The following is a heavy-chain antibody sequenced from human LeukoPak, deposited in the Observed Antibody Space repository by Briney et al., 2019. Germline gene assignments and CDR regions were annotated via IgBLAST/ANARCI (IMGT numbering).Heavy chain of an antibody. D-gene: IGHD3-22*01. CDR1: GFTFEDYV. CDR3: AKDSSSVAAEYFHH. Sequence: GGSLRLSCTTSGFTFEDYVMHWVRQAPGKGLGWVSGISWNSGSIGYADSVKGRFIISRDNAKNSLYLQMNSLRAEDTALYYCAKDSSSVAAEYFHHWGQGTLVTVSS. J-gene: IGHJ1*01. V-gene: IGHV3-9*01. CDR2: ISWNSGSI.